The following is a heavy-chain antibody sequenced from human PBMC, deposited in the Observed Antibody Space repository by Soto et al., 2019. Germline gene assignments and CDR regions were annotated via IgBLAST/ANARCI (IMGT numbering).Heavy chain of an antibody. V-gene: IGHV3-21*01. J-gene: IGHJ3*02. CDR2: ISSSSSYI. Sequence: GGSLRLSCAASGFTFSSYSMNWVRQAPGKGLEWVSSISSSSSYIYYADSVKGRFTISRDNAKNSLYLQMNSLRAEDTAVYYCARGQGSRDAFDIWGQGTMVTV. CDR1: GFTFSSYS. CDR3: ARGQGSRDAFDI.